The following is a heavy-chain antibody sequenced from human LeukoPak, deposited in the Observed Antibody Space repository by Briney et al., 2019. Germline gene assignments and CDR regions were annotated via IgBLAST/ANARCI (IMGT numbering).Heavy chain of an antibody. Sequence: GGSLRLSCAASGFIFSNYAMYWVRQAPGKGLEWVSAISGRSDNTYYADSVKGRFTLSRDSSKSTLYLQMNSLRADDTAVYYCAKWGDYDVLTGYYVSDFWGQGTLVTVSS. J-gene: IGHJ4*02. D-gene: IGHD3-9*01. CDR3: AKWGDYDVLTGYYVSDF. CDR1: GFIFSNYA. V-gene: IGHV3-23*01. CDR2: ISGRSDNT.